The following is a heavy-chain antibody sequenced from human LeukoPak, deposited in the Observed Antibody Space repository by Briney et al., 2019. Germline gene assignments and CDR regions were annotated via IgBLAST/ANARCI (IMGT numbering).Heavy chain of an antibody. D-gene: IGHD3-10*01. Sequence: GGSLRLSCAASGFSFSTYAMTWVRQAPGKGLEWVANIKQDGSEEYYVDSVKGRFTISRDNAKNSLYLQMNSLRTEDTAVYYCARESGNYGSGRHYYYYGMDVWGQGTTVTVSS. V-gene: IGHV3-7*01. CDR2: IKQDGSEE. CDR1: GFSFSTYA. J-gene: IGHJ6*02. CDR3: ARESGNYGSGRHYYYYGMDV.